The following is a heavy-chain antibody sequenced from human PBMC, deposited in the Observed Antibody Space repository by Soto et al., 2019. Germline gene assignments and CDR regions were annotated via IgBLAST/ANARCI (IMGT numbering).Heavy chain of an antibody. CDR1: GFTFSSYV. Sequence: GGSLRLSCAASGFTFSSYVMRWVRQAPGKGLEWVADIWYDGSNKYYADSVKGRFTISRDNSKNTLYLQMNSLRAEDTAVYYCARKEWELQYCFDYWGQGPLVTVSS. CDR2: IWYDGSNK. CDR3: ARKEWELQYCFDY. J-gene: IGHJ4*02. V-gene: IGHV3-33*01. D-gene: IGHD1-26*01.